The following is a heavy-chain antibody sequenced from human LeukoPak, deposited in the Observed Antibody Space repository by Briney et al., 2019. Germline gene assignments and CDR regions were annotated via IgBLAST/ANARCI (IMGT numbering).Heavy chain of an antibody. CDR1: GGSFSGYY. Sequence: SETLSLTCAVYGGSFSGYYWSWIRQPPGKGLEWIGEINHSGSTNYNPSLKSRVTISVDTSKNQFSLKLSSVTAADTAVYYCARVMIAVAGISDYWGQGTLVTASS. D-gene: IGHD6-19*01. CDR3: ARVMIAVAGISDY. J-gene: IGHJ4*02. CDR2: INHSGST. V-gene: IGHV4-34*01.